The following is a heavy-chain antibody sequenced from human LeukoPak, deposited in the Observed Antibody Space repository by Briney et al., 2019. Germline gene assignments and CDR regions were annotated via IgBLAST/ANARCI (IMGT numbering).Heavy chain of an antibody. V-gene: IGHV1-46*01. CDR3: ARVVIVGATTGAFDI. Sequence: ASVKVSCKASGYTFTSYYMHWVRQAPGQGLEWMGIINPSGGSTSYAQKFQGRVTMTRDTSTSTVYMELSSLRSEDTAVYYCARVVIVGATTGAFDIWGQGTMVTASS. D-gene: IGHD1-26*01. J-gene: IGHJ3*02. CDR2: INPSGGST. CDR1: GYTFTSYY.